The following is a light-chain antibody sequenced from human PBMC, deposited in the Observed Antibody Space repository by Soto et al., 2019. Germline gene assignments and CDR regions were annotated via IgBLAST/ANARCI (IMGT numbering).Light chain of an antibody. CDR2: GAS. CDR1: QSVDSNY. Sequence: EIVLTQSPGTLSLSPGEEAPLSCRASQSVDSNYLAWYQQTPGQTPRLIIYGASGRADGIPHRFSGSGFGTDFTLTISKVEPEDFAVYYCQQYGSSGTFGQGTQLEIK. V-gene: IGKV3-20*01. CDR3: QQYGSSGT. J-gene: IGKJ5*01.